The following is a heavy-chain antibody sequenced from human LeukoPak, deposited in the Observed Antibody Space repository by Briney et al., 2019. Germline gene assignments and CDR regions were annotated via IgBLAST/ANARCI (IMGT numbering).Heavy chain of an antibody. J-gene: IGHJ4*02. CDR1: GGTFSSYA. D-gene: IGHD4-17*01. V-gene: IGHV1-69*05. Sequence: SSVKVSCKASGGTFSSYAISWVRQAPGQGLEWMGRIIPIFGTANYAQKFQGRVTITTDESTSTAYMELSSLKSEDTAVYYCARDSPSDYGDRNYFDYWGQGTLVTVS. CDR2: IIPIFGTA. CDR3: ARDSPSDYGDRNYFDY.